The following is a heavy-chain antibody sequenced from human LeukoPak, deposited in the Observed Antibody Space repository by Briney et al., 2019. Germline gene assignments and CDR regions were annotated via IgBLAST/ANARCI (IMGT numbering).Heavy chain of an antibody. D-gene: IGHD2-21*01. V-gene: IGHV1-2*02. CDR1: GYTFTDYY. J-gene: IGHJ4*02. CDR3: AVAPGDY. CDR2: INPNSDYT. Sequence: GASVRVSCKASGYTFTDYYIHWMRQAPGQGLEWMGWINPNSDYTFYAQKFQGRVTLTRDTSISTVYMELTTLTSDDTALYYCAVAPGDYWGQGTLVTVSS.